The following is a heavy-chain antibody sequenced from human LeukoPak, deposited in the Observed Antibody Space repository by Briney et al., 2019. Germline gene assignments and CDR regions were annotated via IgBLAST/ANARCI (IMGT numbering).Heavy chain of an antibody. J-gene: IGHJ4*02. CDR2: IASDGSST. CDR1: GFTFSSYW. CDR3: AKDSRYYYDSSGFYYFDY. V-gene: IGHV3-74*01. D-gene: IGHD3-22*01. Sequence: GGSLRLSCAASGFTFSSYWMNWVRQAPGKGLVWVSRIASDGSSTTYADSVKGRFSISRDNAKNTLYLQMNSLRVEDTAVYYCAKDSRYYYDSSGFYYFDYWGQGTLVTVSS.